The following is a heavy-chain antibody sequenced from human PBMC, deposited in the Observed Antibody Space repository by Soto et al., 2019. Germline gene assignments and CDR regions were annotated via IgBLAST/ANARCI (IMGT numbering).Heavy chain of an antibody. CDR1: GGTFSSYT. V-gene: IGHV1-69*02. CDR3: ARVSCSGGSCYLGY. J-gene: IGHJ4*02. CDR2: IIPILGIA. Sequence: QVQLVQSGAEVKKPGSSVKVSCKASGGTFSSYTISWVRQAPGQGLEWLGRIIPILGIANYAQKVQGRVTITADKSTSTAYMELSSLRSEDTAVYYCARVSCSGGSCYLGYWGQGTLVTVSS. D-gene: IGHD2-15*01.